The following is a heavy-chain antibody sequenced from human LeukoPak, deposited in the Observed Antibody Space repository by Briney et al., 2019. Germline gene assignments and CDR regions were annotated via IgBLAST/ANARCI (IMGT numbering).Heavy chain of an antibody. V-gene: IGHV3-7*01. CDR2: IWPDGSEQ. CDR1: GFTFSSYW. CDR3: ARGGFWSWDK. Sequence: GGSLRLSCVASGFTFSSYWMNWVRQAPGKGLEWVAIIWPDGSEQVYADSVRGRFTLSRDNAKNSLYLQVSSLRVDDTAVYYCARGGFWSWDKWGQGTLVTVSS. J-gene: IGHJ4*02. D-gene: IGHD1-26*01.